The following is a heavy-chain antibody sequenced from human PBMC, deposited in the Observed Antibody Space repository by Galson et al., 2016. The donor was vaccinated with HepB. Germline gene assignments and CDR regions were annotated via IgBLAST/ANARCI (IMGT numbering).Heavy chain of an antibody. CDR2: IYYSGST. D-gene: IGHD4-17*01. CDR3: ARGDNPNYGDYASAYYYMDV. CDR1: GGSIISGGSY. J-gene: IGHJ6*03. Sequence: TLSLTCTVSGGSIISGGSYWSWIRQHPGKGLEWIGYIYYSGSTNSNPTLKSRVTISVDTSKNQFFLKLSSVTAADTAVYYCARGDNPNYGDYASAYYYMDVWGKGTPVTVSS. V-gene: IGHV4-31*03.